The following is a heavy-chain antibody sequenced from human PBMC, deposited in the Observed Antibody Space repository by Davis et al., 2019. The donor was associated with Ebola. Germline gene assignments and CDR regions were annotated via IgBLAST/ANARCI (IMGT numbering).Heavy chain of an antibody. CDR2: ISSRGSTI. V-gene: IGHV3-11*01. J-gene: IGHJ4*02. D-gene: IGHD3-10*01. CDR3: AKEEYYYGSGSYQYYFDY. CDR1: GFTFSDYY. Sequence: GGSLRLSCAASGFTFSDYYMSWIRRAPGKGLEWLSYISSRGSTIYYADSVKGRFTISRDNAKNSLYLQMNSLRAEDTAVYYCAKEEYYYGSGSYQYYFDYWGQGTLVTVSS.